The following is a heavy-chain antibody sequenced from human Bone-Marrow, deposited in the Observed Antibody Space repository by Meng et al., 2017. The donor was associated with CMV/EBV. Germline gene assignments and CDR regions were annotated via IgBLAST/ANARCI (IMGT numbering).Heavy chain of an antibody. V-gene: IGHV4-59*01. CDR1: GGPISSYY. CDR3: SRDYDFCDGYYRFDP. Sequence: GSLRLSCTVSGGPISSYYWSWIRQPPGKGLEWIGYIYDSGTTNYNPSLKSRVTISVDTSKNQFSLKLSSVTAADTAVYYCSRDYDFCDGYYRFDPWGQGTLATIPS. D-gene: IGHD3-3*01. CDR2: IYDSGTT. J-gene: IGHJ5*02.